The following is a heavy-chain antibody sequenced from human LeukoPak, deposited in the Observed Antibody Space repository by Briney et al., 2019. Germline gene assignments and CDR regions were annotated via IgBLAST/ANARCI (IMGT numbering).Heavy chain of an antibody. V-gene: IGHV4-34*01. Sequence: KPSETLSLTCAVYGGSFSGYYWSWIRQPPGKELGWIGEINHSGSTNYNPSLKSRVTISVDTSKDQFSLKLSSVTAADTAVYYCARVRPRSGWSDNIDYWGQGTLVTVSS. CDR1: GGSFSGYY. J-gene: IGHJ4*02. CDR2: INHSGST. CDR3: ARVRPRSGWSDNIDY. D-gene: IGHD6-19*01.